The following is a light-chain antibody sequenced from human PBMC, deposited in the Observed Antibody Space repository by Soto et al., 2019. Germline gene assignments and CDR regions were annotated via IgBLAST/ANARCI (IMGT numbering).Light chain of an antibody. Sequence: QSVLTQPPSVSGAPGQTVTISCTRSSSNIGAAYDVHWYQHLPGTAPKLLIYGNNNRPSGVPDRFSGSKSGTSASLAITGLQAEDEADYHCQSYDSSLSGWVFGGGTKLTVL. CDR2: GNN. V-gene: IGLV1-40*01. CDR3: QSYDSSLSGWV. J-gene: IGLJ3*02. CDR1: SSNIGAAYD.